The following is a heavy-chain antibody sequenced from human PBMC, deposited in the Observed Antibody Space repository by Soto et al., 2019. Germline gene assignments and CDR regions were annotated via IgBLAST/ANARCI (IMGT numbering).Heavy chain of an antibody. CDR3: AKVFSPEGGNYFDY. V-gene: IGHV3-23*01. CDR1: GFTFSNYA. J-gene: IGHJ4*02. Sequence: PGGSLRLSCAASGFTFSNYAMNWVRQAPGKGLEWVSAISNSFSDGNTHYADSVKGRFTISRDNDKNTVLLEMNSLRAEDTAVYYCAKVFSPEGGNYFDYWGQGTLVTV. CDR2: ISNSFSDGNT.